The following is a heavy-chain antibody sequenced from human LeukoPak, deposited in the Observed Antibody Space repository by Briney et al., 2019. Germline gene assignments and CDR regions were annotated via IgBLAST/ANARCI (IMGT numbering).Heavy chain of an antibody. CDR3: AKDRALLNYDILTGFDY. CDR2: ISGSGGST. CDR1: GFSFSSYT. D-gene: IGHD3-9*01. Sequence: PGGSLRLSCAASGFSFSSYTMSWVRQAPGKGLEWVSAISGSGGSTYYADSVKGRFTISRDNSKNTLYLQMNSLRAEDTAVYYCAKDRALLNYDILTGFDYWGQGTLVTVSS. V-gene: IGHV3-23*01. J-gene: IGHJ4*02.